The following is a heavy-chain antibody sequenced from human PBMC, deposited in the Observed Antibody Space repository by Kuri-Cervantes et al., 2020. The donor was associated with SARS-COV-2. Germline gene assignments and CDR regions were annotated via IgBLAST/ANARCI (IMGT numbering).Heavy chain of an antibody. Sequence: ETLSLTCAASGFTFSSYAMSWVRQAPGKGLEWVSAISGSGGSTYYADSVKGRFTISRDNSKNTLYLQMNSLRAEDTAVHYCAKDPTYYDFWSGPITFYWYFDLWGRGTLVTVSS. V-gene: IGHV3-23*01. J-gene: IGHJ2*01. CDR3: AKDPTYYDFWSGPITFYWYFDL. CDR1: GFTFSSYA. CDR2: ISGSGGST. D-gene: IGHD3-3*01.